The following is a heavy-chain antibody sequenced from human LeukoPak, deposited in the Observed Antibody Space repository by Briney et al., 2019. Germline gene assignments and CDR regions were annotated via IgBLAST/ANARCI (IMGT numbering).Heavy chain of an antibody. V-gene: IGHV3-23*01. J-gene: IGHJ4*02. CDR2: ISGSGGST. Sequence: HPGGSLRLSCAASGFIFSSYAMSWVRQAPGKGLEWVSTISGSGGSTYYADSVKGRFTISRDNAKDSLYLPMNSLRAGETAVYYCARLDSYGYAVDYWGQGTLVTVSS. CDR1: GFIFSSYA. D-gene: IGHD5-18*01. CDR3: ARLDSYGYAVDY.